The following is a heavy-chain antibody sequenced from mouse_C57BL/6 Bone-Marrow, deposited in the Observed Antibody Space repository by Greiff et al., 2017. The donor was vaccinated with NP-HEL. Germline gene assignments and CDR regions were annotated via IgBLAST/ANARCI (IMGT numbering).Heavy chain of an antibody. Sequence: QVQLKQPGAELVKPGASVKMSCKASGYTFTSYWITWVKQRPGQGLEWIGDIYHGSGSTNYNEKFKSKATLTVDTSSSTAYMQLSSLTSEDSAVYYCAREGYNGYYLYYWGQGTTLTVSS. J-gene: IGHJ2*01. D-gene: IGHD3-1*01. V-gene: IGHV1-55*01. CDR1: GYTFTSYW. CDR3: AREGYNGYYLYY. CDR2: IYHGSGST.